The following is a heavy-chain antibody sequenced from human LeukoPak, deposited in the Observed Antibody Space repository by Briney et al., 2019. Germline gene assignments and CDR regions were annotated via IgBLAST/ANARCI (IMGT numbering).Heavy chain of an antibody. Sequence: PGGSPRLSCAASGFTFRIYAMRWGRQAAGEGLEYVSTINSKGDVTYYADSVKGTFTISRDNSKNTLYLQMGSLRAEDMAVYYCARDDYGVDDALDIWGQGTMVTVSS. J-gene: IGHJ3*02. CDR3: ARDDYGVDDALDI. D-gene: IGHD4-17*01. V-gene: IGHV3-64*02. CDR1: GFTFRIYA. CDR2: INSKGDVT.